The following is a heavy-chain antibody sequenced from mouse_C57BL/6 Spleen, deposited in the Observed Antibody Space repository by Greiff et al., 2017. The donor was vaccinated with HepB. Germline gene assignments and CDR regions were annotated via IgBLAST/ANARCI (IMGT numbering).Heavy chain of an antibody. Sequence: QVQLQQSGPGLVQPSQSLSITCTVSGFSLTSYGVHWVRQSPGKGLEWLGVIWRGGSTDYNAAFMSRLSITKDNSKSQVFFKMNSLQADDTAIYYCAKNRNYYGSSYEFDYWGQGTTLTVSS. V-gene: IGHV2-5*01. D-gene: IGHD1-1*01. CDR3: AKNRNYYGSSYEFDY. CDR1: GFSLTSYG. J-gene: IGHJ2*01. CDR2: IWRGGST.